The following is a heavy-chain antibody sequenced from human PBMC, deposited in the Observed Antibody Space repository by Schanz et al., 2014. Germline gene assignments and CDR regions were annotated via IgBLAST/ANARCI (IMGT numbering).Heavy chain of an antibody. CDR3: ATIGVNDYWRFGLDL. J-gene: IGHJ6*02. D-gene: IGHD3-16*01. Sequence: QVQLVQSGAEVKKPGASVKVSCKASGYTFISYFIHWVRQAPGQGLEWMGRIIPIVDITNYAQKFLGRVTITADKSTSTAYMELKSLRSADTAVYYCATIGVNDYWRFGLDLWGQGTTVTVSS. V-gene: IGHV1-69*09. CDR1: GYTFISYF. CDR2: IIPIVDIT.